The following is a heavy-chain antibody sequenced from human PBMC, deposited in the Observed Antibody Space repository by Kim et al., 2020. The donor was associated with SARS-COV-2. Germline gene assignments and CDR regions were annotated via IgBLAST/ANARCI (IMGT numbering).Heavy chain of an antibody. D-gene: IGHD3-22*01. CDR3: ARHKGIRHMIVVVEGWFDP. Sequence: SETLSLTCTVSGGSISSSSYYWGWLRQPPGKGLEWIGSIYYSGSTYYNPSLKSRVTISVDTSKNQFSLKLSSVTAADTAVYYCARHKGIRHMIVVVEGWFDPWGQGTLVTVSS. CDR1: GGSISSSSYY. J-gene: IGHJ5*02. CDR2: IYYSGST. V-gene: IGHV4-39*01.